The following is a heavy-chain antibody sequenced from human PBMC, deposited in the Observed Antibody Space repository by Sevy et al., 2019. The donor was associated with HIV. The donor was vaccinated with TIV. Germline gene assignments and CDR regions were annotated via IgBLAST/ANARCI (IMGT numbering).Heavy chain of an antibody. J-gene: IGHJ4*02. CDR2: ISYDGSNK. CDR1: GFTFSSYA. Sequence: GSLRLSCAASGFTFSSYAMHWVRQAPGKGLEWVAVISYDGSNKYYADSVKGRFTISRDNPKNTLYLQMNSLRAEDTAVYYCAREPTAMVTRFDYWGQGTLVTVSS. D-gene: IGHD5-18*01. CDR3: AREPTAMVTRFDY. V-gene: IGHV3-30-3*01.